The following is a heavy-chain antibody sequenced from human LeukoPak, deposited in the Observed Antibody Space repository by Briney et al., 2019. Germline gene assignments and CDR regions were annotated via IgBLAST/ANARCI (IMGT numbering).Heavy chain of an antibody. CDR1: GYTFTSYG. CDR3: LVIRMLPYFFDY. J-gene: IGHJ4*02. V-gene: IGHV1-18*01. D-gene: IGHD3-16*02. CDR2: ISAYNGNT. Sequence: ASVKVSCTASGYTFTSYGISWVRQAPGQGLKWMGWISAYNGNTNYAQKLQGRVTMTKDKSTSTAYMALRSLRSDDPALYYCLVIRMLPYFFDYWGQGPLVTVSS.